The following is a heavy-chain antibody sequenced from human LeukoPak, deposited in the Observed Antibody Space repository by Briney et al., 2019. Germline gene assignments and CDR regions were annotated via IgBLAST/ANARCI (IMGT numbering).Heavy chain of an antibody. D-gene: IGHD2-2*01. V-gene: IGHV3-30*18. CDR1: GFTFSSYG. J-gene: IGHJ4*02. CDR3: AKDFSDCSSTSCYGDY. CDR2: ISYDGSNK. Sequence: GGSLRLSCAASGFTFSSYGMHWVRQAPGKGLEWVAVISYDGSNKYYADSVKGRFTISRDNSKNTLYLQMNGLRAEDTAVYYCAKDFSDCSSTSCYGDYWGQGTLVTVSS.